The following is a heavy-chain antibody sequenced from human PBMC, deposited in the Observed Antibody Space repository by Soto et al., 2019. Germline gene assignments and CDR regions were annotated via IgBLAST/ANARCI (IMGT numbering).Heavy chain of an antibody. CDR2: IYYTGST. J-gene: IGHJ4*02. D-gene: IGHD5-18*01. V-gene: IGHV4-59*01. CDR3: ANGEPRGYDY. CDR1: GGSISRYY. Sequence: SETLSLTCTVSGGSISRYYWSWIRQPPGKGLEWIGKIYYTGSTNYNPSLKSRVTISVDTSKNQFSLKLSSVTAADTAVYYCANGEPRGYDYWGQGTLVTVSS.